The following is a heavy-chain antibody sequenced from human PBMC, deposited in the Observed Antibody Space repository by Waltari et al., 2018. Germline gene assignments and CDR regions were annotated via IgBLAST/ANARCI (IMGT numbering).Heavy chain of an antibody. CDR2: INPNSGCT. CDR1: GYTFTGYY. CDR3: ASPPEYCSSTSCYAAFDI. Sequence: QVQLVQSGAEVKKPGASVKVSCKASGYTFTGYYMHWVRQAPGQGLEWMGRINPNSGCTNYAQKFHGRVTMTRDTSISTAYMELSRLRSDDTAVYYCASPPEYCSSTSCYAAFDIWGQGTMVTVSS. V-gene: IGHV1-2*06. D-gene: IGHD2-2*01. J-gene: IGHJ3*02.